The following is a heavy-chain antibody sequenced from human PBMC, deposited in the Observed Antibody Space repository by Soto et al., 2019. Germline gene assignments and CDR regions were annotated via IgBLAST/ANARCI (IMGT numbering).Heavy chain of an antibody. D-gene: IGHD5-12*01. J-gene: IGHJ3*02. CDR2: ISSSSSYT. CDR3: ARDRPDIVATIFAFDI. CDR1: GFTFSDYY. V-gene: IGHV3-11*06. Sequence: VGSLILSCAASGFTFSDYYMSWIRQAPGKGLEWVSYISSSSSYTNYADSVKGRFTISRDNAKNSLYLQMNSLRAEDTAVYYCARDRPDIVATIFAFDIWGQGTMVTVSS.